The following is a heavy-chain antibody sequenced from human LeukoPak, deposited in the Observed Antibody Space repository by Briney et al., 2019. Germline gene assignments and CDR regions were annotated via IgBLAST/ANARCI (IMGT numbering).Heavy chain of an antibody. V-gene: IGHV3-23*01. CDR3: GKVDSIAWDVDS. CDR1: GFTFSTYG. Sequence: GGSLRLSCAASGFTFSTYGIAWVRQAPGKGLEWVSGISGSGASTYYAASVEGRFTISRDNSKKTVYLQMNSLRVEDTAGYYCGKVDSIAWDVDSWGRGTLGTVSS. CDR2: ISGSGAST. J-gene: IGHJ4*02. D-gene: IGHD4-11*01.